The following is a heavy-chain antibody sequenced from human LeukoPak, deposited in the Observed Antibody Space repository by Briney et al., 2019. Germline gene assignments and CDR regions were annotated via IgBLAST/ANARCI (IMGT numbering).Heavy chain of an antibody. V-gene: IGHV1-69*06. J-gene: IGHJ3*02. Sequence: SVKVSCKASGGTFSSYAISWVRQAPGQGLEWMGGIIPIFGTANYAQKFQGRVTITADKSTSTAYMELSSLRAEDTAVYYCARDSSSRRDDAFDIWGQGTMVTVSS. CDR2: IIPIFGTA. CDR3: ARDSSSRRDDAFDI. CDR1: GGTFSSYA. D-gene: IGHD6-13*01.